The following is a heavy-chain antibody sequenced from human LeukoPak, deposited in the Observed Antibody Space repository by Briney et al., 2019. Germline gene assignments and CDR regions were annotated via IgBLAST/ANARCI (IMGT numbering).Heavy chain of an antibody. V-gene: IGHV1-3*01. Sequence: GASVKASCKASGYTFTSYAMHWVRQAPGQRLEWMGWINAGNGNTKYSQKFQGRVTITRDTSASTAYMELSSLRSEDTAVYYCARASGSWGAFDIWGQGTMVTVSS. CDR1: GYTFTSYA. J-gene: IGHJ3*02. D-gene: IGHD1-26*01. CDR3: ARASGSWGAFDI. CDR2: INAGNGNT.